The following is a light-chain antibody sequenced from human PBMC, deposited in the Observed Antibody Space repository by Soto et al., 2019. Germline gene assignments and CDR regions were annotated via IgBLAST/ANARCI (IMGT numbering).Light chain of an antibody. CDR1: QSVSSS. CDR2: HAS. V-gene: IGKV3-15*01. J-gene: IGKJ4*01. CDR3: QQYDNLPLT. Sequence: MTKSPATLSVSQDEGDTHSCRAGQSVSSSLAWYQQKPGKAPRLLIYHASTWETGVPARFGGSGSGTDFTFTISSLQSEDIAVYYCQQYDNLPLTFGGGTNVDIK.